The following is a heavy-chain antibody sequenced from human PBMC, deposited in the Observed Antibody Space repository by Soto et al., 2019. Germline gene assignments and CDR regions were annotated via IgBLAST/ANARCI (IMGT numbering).Heavy chain of an antibody. J-gene: IGHJ4*02. D-gene: IGHD5-18*01. V-gene: IGHV5-51*01. CDR1: GYSFTSYW. Sequence: GESLKISCKGSGYSFTSYWIGWVRQMPGKGLEWMGIIYPGDSDTRYSPSFQGQVTISADKSISTAYLQWSSLKASDTAMYYFASTLDTDHDKFDYWGQGILVTVSS. CDR2: IYPGDSDT. CDR3: ASTLDTDHDKFDY.